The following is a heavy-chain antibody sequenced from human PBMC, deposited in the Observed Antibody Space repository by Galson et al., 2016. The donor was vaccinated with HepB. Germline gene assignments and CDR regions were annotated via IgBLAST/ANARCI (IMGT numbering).Heavy chain of an antibody. J-gene: IGHJ4*02. CDR1: GFTFINYA. D-gene: IGHD2-8*02. CDR3: AKEQRGSIAGGAY. Sequence: SLRLSCAASGFTFINYAMTWVRQAPGKGLERVSSISGSGGSTYYADSVKGRFTISRDNSKNTLYLRMNSLRAEDTALYFCAKEQRGSIAGGAYWGQGEVVTVSS. V-gene: IGHV3-23*01. CDR2: ISGSGGST.